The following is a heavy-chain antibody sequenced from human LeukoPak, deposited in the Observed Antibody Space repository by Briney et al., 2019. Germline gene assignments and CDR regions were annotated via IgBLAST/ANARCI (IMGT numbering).Heavy chain of an antibody. CDR3: ARGGDYLFDY. J-gene: IGHJ4*02. CDR1: GGSIRSYY. CDR2: IYYSGNT. Sequence: SETLSLTCTVSGGSIRSYYWSWIRQPPGKGLECIGYIYYSGNTNYNPSLKSRVTISVDTSKNQFSLKLSSVTAADTAVYYCARGGDYLFDYWGQGTLVTVSS. D-gene: IGHD4-17*01. V-gene: IGHV4-59*01.